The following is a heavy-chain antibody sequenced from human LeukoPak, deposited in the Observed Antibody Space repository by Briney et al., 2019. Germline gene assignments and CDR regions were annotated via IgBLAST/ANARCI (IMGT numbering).Heavy chain of an antibody. CDR3: AKGTYCSGGSCYSHYYYYGMDV. Sequence: GGSLRPSCAASGFTFSSYAMSWVRQAPGKGLEWVSAISGSGGSTYYADSVKGRFTISRDNSKNTLYLQMNSLRAEDTAVYYCAKGTYCSGGSCYSHYYYYGMDVWGQGTTVTVSS. J-gene: IGHJ6*02. CDR2: ISGSGGST. V-gene: IGHV3-23*01. CDR1: GFTFSSYA. D-gene: IGHD2-15*01.